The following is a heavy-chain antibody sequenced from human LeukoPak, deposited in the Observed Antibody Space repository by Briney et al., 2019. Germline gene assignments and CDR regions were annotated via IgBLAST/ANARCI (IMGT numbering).Heavy chain of an antibody. CDR2: INWNGVST. V-gene: IGHV3-20*04. CDR1: NFVFDDYA. J-gene: IGHJ4*02. Sequence: GGSLRLSCAASNFVFDDYAMNWVRQAPGKGLEWVSGINWNGVSTGYADSVKGRFTISRDNSKNTLYLQMNSLRAEDTAVYYCCGDFDYWGQGTLVTVSS. D-gene: IGHD2-21*01. CDR3: CGDFDY.